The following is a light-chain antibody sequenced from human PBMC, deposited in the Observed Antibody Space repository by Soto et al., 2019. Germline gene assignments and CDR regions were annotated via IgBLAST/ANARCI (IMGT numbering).Light chain of an antibody. CDR2: TNN. J-gene: IGLJ2*01. CDR3: EVWDYSLGGVV. CDR1: SSNIGGNI. Sequence: QSVLTQPPSASGTPGQRVSISCSGSSSNIGGNIVNWYQQLPGTAPKLLIYTNNQRPSGVPDRFSGSKSGTSASLAISGLQSEDEADYYCEVWDYSLGGVVFGGGTKLTVL. V-gene: IGLV1-44*01.